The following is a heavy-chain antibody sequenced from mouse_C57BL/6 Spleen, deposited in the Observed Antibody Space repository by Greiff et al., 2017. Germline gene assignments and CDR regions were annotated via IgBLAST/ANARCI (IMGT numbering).Heavy chain of an antibody. CDR1: GFTFSDYY. CDR3: ARDRSFYAMDD. Sequence: EVHLVESEGGLVQPGSSMKLSCTASGFTFSDYYMAWVRQVPEKGLEWVANINYDGSSTYYLDSLKSRFIISRDNAKNILYLQMSSLKSEDTATYYCARDRSFYAMDDWGQGTSVTVSS. J-gene: IGHJ4*01. V-gene: IGHV5-16*01. CDR2: INYDGSST.